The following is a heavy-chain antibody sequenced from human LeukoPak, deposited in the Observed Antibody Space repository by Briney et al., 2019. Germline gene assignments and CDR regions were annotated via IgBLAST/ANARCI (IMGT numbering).Heavy chain of an antibody. CDR3: ARGPPVFSYYDSSGYLSV. CDR2: INHSGST. V-gene: IGHV4-39*07. CDR1: GGSISSSSYY. Sequence: SETLPLTCTVSGGSISSSSYYWGWIRQPPGKGLEWIGEINHSGSTNYNPSLKSRVTISVDTSKNQFSLKLSSVTAADTAVYYCARGPPVFSYYDSSGYLSVWGQGTLVTVSS. J-gene: IGHJ4*02. D-gene: IGHD3-22*01.